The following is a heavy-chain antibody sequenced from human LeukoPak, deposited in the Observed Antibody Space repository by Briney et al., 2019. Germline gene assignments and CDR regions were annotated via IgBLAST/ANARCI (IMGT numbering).Heavy chain of an antibody. CDR1: GFTFSSYG. V-gene: IGHV3-33*01. D-gene: IGHD2-2*01. J-gene: IGHJ4*02. CDR2: IWYDGSNK. Sequence: GRSLRLSCAASGFTFSSYGMHWVRQAPGKGLEWVAVIWYDGSNKYYADSVKGRFTISRDNSKNTLYLQMNSLRAEDTAVYYRARGPLVVEFIGDYFDYWGQGTLVTVSS. CDR3: ARGPLVVEFIGDYFDY.